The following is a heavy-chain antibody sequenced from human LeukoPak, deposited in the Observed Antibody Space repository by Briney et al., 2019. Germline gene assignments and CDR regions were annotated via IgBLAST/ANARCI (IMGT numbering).Heavy chain of an antibody. V-gene: IGHV4-31*11. Sequence: TSQTLSLTCAVSGGSISSGGYSWGWIRQPPGKGLEWIGYIYYSGSTYYNPSLKSRVTISVDTSKNQFSLKLSSVTAADTAVYYCAREPCGGDCSVDYWGQGTLVTVSS. J-gene: IGHJ4*02. CDR3: AREPCGGDCSVDY. CDR2: IYYSGST. D-gene: IGHD2-21*02. CDR1: GGSISSGGYS.